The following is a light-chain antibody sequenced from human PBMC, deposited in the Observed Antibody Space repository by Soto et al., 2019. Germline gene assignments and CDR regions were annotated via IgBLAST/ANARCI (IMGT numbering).Light chain of an antibody. Sequence: DIGRGGSPAALSTSVGDRVRIACRARQSISSWLAWYQQKPGKPPKVLIYGASNLQSGVPPRFSGSGSGTDSPLAICSLQPEDSATYHCLQHLLFPRTVPQGTKVDIK. CDR3: LQHLLFPRT. V-gene: IGKV1-5*01. J-gene: IGKJ1*01. CDR2: GAS. CDR1: QSISSW.